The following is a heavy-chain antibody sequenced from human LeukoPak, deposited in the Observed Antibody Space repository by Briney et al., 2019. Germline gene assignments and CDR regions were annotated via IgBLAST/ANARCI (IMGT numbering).Heavy chain of an antibody. J-gene: IGHJ5*02. Sequence: GASVKVSCKASGYTFTGYYMHWVRQAPGQGLEWMGWINPNSGGTNYAQKFQGRVTMTRDTSISTAYMELSRPRSDDTAVYYCARDPNRIAAAGWFDPWGQGTLVTVSS. CDR2: INPNSGGT. CDR1: GYTFTGYY. D-gene: IGHD6-13*01. V-gene: IGHV1-2*02. CDR3: ARDPNRIAAAGWFDP.